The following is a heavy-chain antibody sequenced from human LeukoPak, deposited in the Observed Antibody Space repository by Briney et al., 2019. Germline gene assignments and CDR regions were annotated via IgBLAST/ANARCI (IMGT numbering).Heavy chain of an antibody. CDR1: GGSFSGYY. Sequence: SETLSLTCAVHGGSFSGYYRSWIRQPPGKGLEWIGEINHSGSTNDNPSLKSRVTISVDTSKNQFSLKLSSVTAADTAVYYCARERHGGLDIWGQGTMVTVSS. J-gene: IGHJ3*02. CDR2: INHSGST. V-gene: IGHV4-34*01. D-gene: IGHD3-10*01. CDR3: ARERHGGLDI.